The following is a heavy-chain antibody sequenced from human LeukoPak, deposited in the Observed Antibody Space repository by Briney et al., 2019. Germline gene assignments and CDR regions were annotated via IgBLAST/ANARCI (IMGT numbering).Heavy chain of an antibody. CDR2: INNDGSTT. D-gene: IGHD5-24*01. J-gene: IGHJ6*02. V-gene: IGHV3-74*01. CDR1: GFTLSRSW. Sequence: GGSLRLSCAASGFTLSRSWMHWVRQAPGKGLVWVSRINNDGSTTIYADSVKGRFTISRDNAKNTLYLQMNSLRAEDTAVYYCARDAGLRDGYNYYYYGMDVWGQGTTVTVSS. CDR3: ARDAGLRDGYNYYYYGMDV.